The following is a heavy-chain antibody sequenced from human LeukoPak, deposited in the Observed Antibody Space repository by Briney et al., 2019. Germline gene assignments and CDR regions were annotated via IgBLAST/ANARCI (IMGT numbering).Heavy chain of an antibody. V-gene: IGHV3-48*04. J-gene: IGHJ4*02. CDR3: ASNWNYYGSGSQFDY. Sequence: GGSLRLSCAASGFTFSTYAMKWVRQAPGKGLEWVSYISSSSSTIYYADSVRGRFTISRDNAKNSLYLQMTSLRAEDTAVYYCASNWNYYGSGSQFDYWGQGTLVTVSS. CDR1: GFTFSTYA. CDR2: ISSSSSTI. D-gene: IGHD3-10*01.